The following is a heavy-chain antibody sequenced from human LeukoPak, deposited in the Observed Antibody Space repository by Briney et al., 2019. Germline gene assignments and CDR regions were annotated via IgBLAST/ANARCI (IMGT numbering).Heavy chain of an antibody. CDR2: SSSIGGRT. V-gene: IGHV3-23*01. CDR3: AKDDAWGRFYH. J-gene: IGHJ1*01. CDR1: GFSFRDFV. Sequence: GGSLRLSCTASGFSFRDFVVSWVRQAPGKGLEWVSGSSSIGGRTYYADSVKGRFTVTRDNSRNTLHLQMNSLRVEDTGVYYCAKDDAWGRFYHWGQGTLVTVSS. D-gene: IGHD3-16*01.